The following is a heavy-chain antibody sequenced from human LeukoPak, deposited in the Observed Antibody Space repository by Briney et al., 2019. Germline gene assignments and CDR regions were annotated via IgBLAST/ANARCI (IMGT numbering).Heavy chain of an antibody. CDR1: GGSISSYY. D-gene: IGHD6-13*01. Sequence: SETLSLTYTVSGGSISSYYWSCIRQPAGKGLEWIGRIYTSGSTNYNPSLKSRVTMSVDTSKNQFSLKLSSVTAADTAVYYCAREVRHPAGTGYYMDVWGKGTTVTVSS. CDR2: IYTSGST. V-gene: IGHV4-4*07. J-gene: IGHJ6*03. CDR3: AREVRHPAGTGYYMDV.